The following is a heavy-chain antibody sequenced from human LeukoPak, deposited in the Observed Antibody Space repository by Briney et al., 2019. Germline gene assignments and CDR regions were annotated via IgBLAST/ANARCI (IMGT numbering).Heavy chain of an antibody. J-gene: IGHJ4*02. Sequence: GGSLRLSCAASGFTVSSNYMSWVRQAPGKGLEWVSVIYSGGSTYYADSVKGRFTISRDNSKNTLYLQMNSLRAKDTAVYYCARMVSYGDEVDYWGQGTLVTVSS. CDR2: IYSGGST. D-gene: IGHD4-17*01. V-gene: IGHV3-66*01. CDR3: ARMVSYGDEVDY. CDR1: GFTVSSNY.